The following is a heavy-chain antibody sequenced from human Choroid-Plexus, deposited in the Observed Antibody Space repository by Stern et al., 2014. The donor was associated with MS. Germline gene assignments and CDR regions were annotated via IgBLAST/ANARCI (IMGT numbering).Heavy chain of an antibody. V-gene: IGHV3-30*18. Sequence: VQLVESGGGLVQPGRPLRLSCVVSGFPFGSCAMHWVRQAPGTGLEWVAGVSYDGSNKYYADSVKGRFTISRDNSQNTLYMQMSSLRPEDTAVYYCAKDRQYLTYFFDHWGQGSLVTVSS. CDR2: VSYDGSNK. CDR1: GFPFGSCA. J-gene: IGHJ5*02. D-gene: IGHD2/OR15-2a*01. CDR3: AKDRQYLTYFFDH.